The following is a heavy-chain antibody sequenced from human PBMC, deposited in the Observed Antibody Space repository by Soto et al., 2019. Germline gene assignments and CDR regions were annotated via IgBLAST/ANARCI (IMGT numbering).Heavy chain of an antibody. J-gene: IGHJ5*02. Sequence: GVLRLSFAASGFTFSSYSMNWVRHAPGKVLEWVSYISSSSSTIYYADSVKGRFTISRDNAKNSLYLQMNSLRDEDTAVYYCAREGGSLNWFDPWGQGTLVTVSS. CDR1: GFTFSSYS. D-gene: IGHD1-26*01. CDR3: AREGGSLNWFDP. CDR2: ISSSSSTI. V-gene: IGHV3-48*02.